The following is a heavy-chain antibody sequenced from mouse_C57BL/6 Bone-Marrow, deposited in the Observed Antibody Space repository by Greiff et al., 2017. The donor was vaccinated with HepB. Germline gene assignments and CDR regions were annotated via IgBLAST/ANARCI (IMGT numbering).Heavy chain of an antibody. CDR2: IHPSDSDT. D-gene: IGHD2-4*01. J-gene: IGHJ3*01. CDR1: GYTFTSYW. Sequence: QVQLQQPGAELVKPGASVKVSCKASGYTFTSYWMHWVKQRPGQGLEWIGRIHPSDSDTNYNQKFKGKATLTVDKSSSTAYMQLSSLTSEDSAVYYCAISLIYYDYDGAYWGQGTLVTVSA. CDR3: AISLIYYDYDGAY. V-gene: IGHV1-74*01.